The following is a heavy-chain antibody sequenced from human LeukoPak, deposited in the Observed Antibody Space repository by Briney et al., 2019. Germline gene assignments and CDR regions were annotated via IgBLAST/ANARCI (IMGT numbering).Heavy chain of an antibody. J-gene: IGHJ4*02. D-gene: IGHD6-13*01. CDR3: AKSSGYSSTWEVDY. CDR2: VSWDGDTT. Sequence: PGGSLRLSCAASGFTFDDYIMHWVRQAPGKGLEWVSLVSWDGDTTYYADSVKGRFTISRDNSKNTLYLQMNSLRAEDTAVYYCAKSSGYSSTWEVDYWGQGTLVTVSS. V-gene: IGHV3-43*01. CDR1: GFTFDDYI.